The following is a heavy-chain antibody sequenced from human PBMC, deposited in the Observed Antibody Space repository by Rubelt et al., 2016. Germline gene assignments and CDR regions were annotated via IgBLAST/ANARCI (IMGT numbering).Heavy chain of an antibody. J-gene: IGHJ3*02. CDR3: ARDRRTWGAFDI. CDR2: INAGNGNT. Sequence: WVRQAPGQRLEWMGWINAGNGNTKYSQKFQGRVTITRDTSASTAYMELSSLRSEDTAVYYCARDRRTWGAFDIWGQGTMVTVSS. D-gene: IGHD3-16*01. V-gene: IGHV1-3*01.